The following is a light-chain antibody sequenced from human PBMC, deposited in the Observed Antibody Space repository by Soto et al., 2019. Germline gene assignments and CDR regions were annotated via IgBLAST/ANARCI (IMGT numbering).Light chain of an antibody. J-gene: IGKJ1*01. CDR2: AAS. V-gene: IGKV1-27*01. CDR1: QDITSY. Sequence: DIQMTQSPSSLSPSVGDRVTIACRASQDITSYLAWYQQKPGKVPKLLIYAASTLQSGVPSRFSGSGSGTDFTLTISGLQPDDSATYYCHQTYSPPDTFGQGTKVDIK. CDR3: HQTYSPPDT.